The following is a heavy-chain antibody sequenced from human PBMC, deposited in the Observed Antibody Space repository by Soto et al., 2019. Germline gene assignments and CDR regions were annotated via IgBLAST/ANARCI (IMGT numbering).Heavy chain of an antibody. CDR2: INPNSGGT. V-gene: IGHV1-2*02. CDR1: GYTFTGYY. Sequence: ASVKVSCKASGYTFTGYYMHWVRQAPGQGPEWMGWINPNSGGTNYAQKFQGRVTMTRDTSISTAYMELSRLRSDDTAVYYCASSDIVLMVYALDYWGQGTLVTVSS. CDR3: ASSDIVLMVYALDY. D-gene: IGHD2-8*01. J-gene: IGHJ4*02.